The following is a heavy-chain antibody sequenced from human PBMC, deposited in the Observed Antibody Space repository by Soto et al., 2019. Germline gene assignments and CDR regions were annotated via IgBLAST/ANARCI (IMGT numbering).Heavy chain of an antibody. CDR1: GGSITDYY. V-gene: IGHV4-59*01. CDR2: GYHSVSI. CDR3: ARAFAGFGAYWYFDL. D-gene: IGHD3-16*01. Sequence: SETRCLTGTVSGGSITDYYWSWIRQPPGKALEWIGYGYHSVSIHYNPSLKTRVTISVDTSENQFSLSLSSVTAADTAVYYCARAFAGFGAYWYFDLWGRGTLVTVSS. J-gene: IGHJ2*01.